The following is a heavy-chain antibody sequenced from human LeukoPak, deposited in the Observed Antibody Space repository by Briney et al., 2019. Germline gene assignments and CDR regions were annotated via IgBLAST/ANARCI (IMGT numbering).Heavy chain of an antibody. CDR3: ARGKIQLWLRWFDP. CDR1: GGSFSGYY. J-gene: IGHJ5*02. CDR2: INHSGST. Sequence: SETLSLTCAVYGGSFSGYYWSWIRQPPGKGLEWIGEINHSGSTNYNPSLKSRVTISEDTSKNQFSLKLSSVTAADTAVYYCARGKIQLWLRWFDPWGQGTLVTVSS. D-gene: IGHD5-18*01. V-gene: IGHV4-34*01.